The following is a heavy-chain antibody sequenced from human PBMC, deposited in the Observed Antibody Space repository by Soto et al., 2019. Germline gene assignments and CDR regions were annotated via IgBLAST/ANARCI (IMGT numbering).Heavy chain of an antibody. D-gene: IGHD4-17*01. CDR2: IYESGST. CDR3: ARVSYGDSNNIYWFFDR. J-gene: IGHJ2*01. V-gene: IGHV4-4*02. CDR1: GGSISSSKW. Sequence: QVQLQESGPGLVKPSGTLSLTCAVSGGSISSSKWWSWVRQPPGKGLEWIGEIYESGSTNYNASLKRRLTISVDKSKNQCSLSLTSVTAADTAVYYCARVSYGDSNNIYWFFDRWGRGTLVTVSS.